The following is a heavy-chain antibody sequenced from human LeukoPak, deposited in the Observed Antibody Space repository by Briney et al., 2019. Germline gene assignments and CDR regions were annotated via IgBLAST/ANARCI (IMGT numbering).Heavy chain of an antibody. D-gene: IGHD3-10*01. CDR3: ARASSGSYYYYYYYMDV. Sequence: GGSLRLSCAASGFTLSDYYMSWIRQAPGKGLEWVSYISSSGSTIYYADSVKGRFTISRDNAKNSLYLQMNSLRAEDTAVYYCARASSGSYYYYYYYMDVWGKGTTVTISS. V-gene: IGHV3-11*01. J-gene: IGHJ6*03. CDR2: ISSSGSTI. CDR1: GFTLSDYY.